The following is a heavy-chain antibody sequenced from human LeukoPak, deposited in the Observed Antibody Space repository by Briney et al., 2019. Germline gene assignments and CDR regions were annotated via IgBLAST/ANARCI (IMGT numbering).Heavy chain of an antibody. Sequence: PGGSLRLSCAASGFTFSSYAMSWVRQAPGKGLEWVSAISGSGGSTYYADSVKGRFTISRDNSKNTLYLRMNSLRAEDTAVYYCAKAAHYGSGSYDDYWGQGTLVTVSS. J-gene: IGHJ4*02. D-gene: IGHD3-10*01. CDR3: AKAAHYGSGSYDDY. CDR2: ISGSGGST. CDR1: GFTFSSYA. V-gene: IGHV3-23*01.